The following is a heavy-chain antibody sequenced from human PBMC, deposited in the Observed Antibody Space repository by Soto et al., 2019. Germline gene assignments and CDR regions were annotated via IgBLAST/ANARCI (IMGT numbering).Heavy chain of an antibody. Sequence: ASVKVSCKASGGTFSSYAISWVLQAPGQGLEWMGGIIPIFGTANYAQKFQGRVTITADESTSTAYMELSSLRSEDTAVYYCARVPSGSGSYWFDPWGQGTLVTVSS. CDR1: GGTFSSYA. CDR3: ARVPSGSGSYWFDP. V-gene: IGHV1-69*13. D-gene: IGHD1-26*01. CDR2: IIPIFGTA. J-gene: IGHJ5*02.